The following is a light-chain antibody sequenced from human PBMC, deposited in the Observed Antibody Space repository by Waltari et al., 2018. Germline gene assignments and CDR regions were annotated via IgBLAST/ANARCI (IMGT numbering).Light chain of an antibody. CDR1: QSVLSSSNNKTY. Sequence: DIVMTQSPDSLAVSPGERATINCKSSQSVLSSSNNKTYLVWYQQKPGQPPKLLIYWASTRESGVPDRFSGSGSGTDFTLTISSLQAEDVAIYYCQQYYSHPLTFGGGTKVQIK. CDR3: QQYYSHPLT. J-gene: IGKJ4*01. CDR2: WAS. V-gene: IGKV4-1*01.